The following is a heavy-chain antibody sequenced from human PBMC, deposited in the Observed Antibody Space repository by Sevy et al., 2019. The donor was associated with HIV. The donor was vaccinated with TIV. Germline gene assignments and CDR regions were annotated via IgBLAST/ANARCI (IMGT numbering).Heavy chain of an antibody. J-gene: IGHJ6*02. CDR1: GFTFSSYS. D-gene: IGHD2-8*01. CDR2: ISSSSSYI. Sequence: GGSLRLSCAASGFTFSSYSMNWVRQAPGKGLEWVSSISSSSSYIYYADSVKRRFTISRDNAKNSLYLQMNSLRAEDRAVYYCARDRYCTNGVCYRAKHYYGMDVWGQGTTVTVSS. V-gene: IGHV3-21*01. CDR3: ARDRYCTNGVCYRAKHYYGMDV.